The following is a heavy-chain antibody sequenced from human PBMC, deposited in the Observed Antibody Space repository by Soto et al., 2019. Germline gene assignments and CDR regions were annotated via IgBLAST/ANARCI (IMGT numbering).Heavy chain of an antibody. V-gene: IGHV3-30*18. D-gene: IGHD2-8*01. J-gene: IGHJ6*02. CDR1: GFTFRSYG. CDR2: ISHDGSNK. Sequence: QMQLVESGGGVVQPGRSLRLSCVGSGFTFRSYGMHWVRQAPGKGLEWVALISHDGSNKYYADSVKGRFTISRDNSNNTLHLQMNSLRAEDTAVYYCAKDRRIVVMVYGGMDVWCQGTTVTVSS. CDR3: AKDRRIVVMVYGGMDV.